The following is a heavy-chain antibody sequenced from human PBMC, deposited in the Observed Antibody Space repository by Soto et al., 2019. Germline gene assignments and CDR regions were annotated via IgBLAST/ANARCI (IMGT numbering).Heavy chain of an antibody. CDR2: ISHDGSTK. Sequence: QVQLVESGGGVVQPGRSLRLSCAASGLTFSSYGMHWVRQAPGKGLEWVAVISHDGSTKYYADSVRGRFTISRDNSNNPLYLQMDSLRPEYPALYYCAKPFQSSCYYYDFWYFDVWGRGTLVTVSS. J-gene: IGHJ2*01. D-gene: IGHD3-22*01. V-gene: IGHV3-30*18. CDR3: AKPFQSSCYYYDFWYFDV. CDR1: GLTFSSYG.